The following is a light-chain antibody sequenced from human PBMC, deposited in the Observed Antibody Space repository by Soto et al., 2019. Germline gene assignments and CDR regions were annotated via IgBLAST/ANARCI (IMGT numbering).Light chain of an antibody. Sequence: EIVLTQSPATLSLSPGERATLSCRASQSVSSYLAWYQQKPGQAPRLLIYDASNRATGITARFSGSGSGTDFTLTISSLEPEDFAVYYCQQRSNWPTFGGGTKLEIK. CDR2: DAS. J-gene: IGKJ4*01. CDR3: QQRSNWPT. CDR1: QSVSSY. V-gene: IGKV3-11*01.